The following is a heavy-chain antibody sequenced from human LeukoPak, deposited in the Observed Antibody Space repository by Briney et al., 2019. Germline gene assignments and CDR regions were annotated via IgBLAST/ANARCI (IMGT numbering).Heavy chain of an antibody. D-gene: IGHD3-10*01. CDR2: INPGGDNT. CDR1: GYTFTGYY. V-gene: IGHV1-46*01. CDR3: ARSGHRRYYYSSGPEY. Sequence: ASVKVSCKASGYTFTGYYIHWVRQAPGQGLEWMGLINPGGDNTDYAQNFQGRVTMTRDTSTSTVYMELRSLRSDDTAVYYCARSGHRRYYYSSGPEYWGQGTLVTVSS. J-gene: IGHJ4*02.